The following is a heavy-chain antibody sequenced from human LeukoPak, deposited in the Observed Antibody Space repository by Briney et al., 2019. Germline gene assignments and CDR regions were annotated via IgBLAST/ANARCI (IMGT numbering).Heavy chain of an antibody. Sequence: ASVKVSCKASGYTFTSYGISWVRQAPGQGLEWMGWINPNSGGTNYAQKFQGRVTMTRDTSISTAYMELSRLRSDDTAVYYCARDSSSWYGSVWFDPWGQGTLVTVSS. D-gene: IGHD6-13*01. J-gene: IGHJ5*02. V-gene: IGHV1-2*02. CDR2: INPNSGGT. CDR1: GYTFTSYG. CDR3: ARDSSSWYGSVWFDP.